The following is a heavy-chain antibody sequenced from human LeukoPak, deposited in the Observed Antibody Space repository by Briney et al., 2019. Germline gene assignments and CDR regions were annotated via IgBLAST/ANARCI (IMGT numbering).Heavy chain of an antibody. CDR2: ISSDGANK. CDR3: ARGGRYYDGSEYHNWFDP. D-gene: IGHD3-22*01. V-gene: IGHV3-30*04. J-gene: IGHJ5*02. Sequence: GGSLRLSCEASGFTFTDYTLHWVRQAPGKGLEWVAFISSDGANKHYADSVKGRFTISRDNSKNTLYLQMNSLRSEDTAVFYCARGGRYYDGSEYHNWFDPWGQGILVTVSS. CDR1: GFTFTDYT.